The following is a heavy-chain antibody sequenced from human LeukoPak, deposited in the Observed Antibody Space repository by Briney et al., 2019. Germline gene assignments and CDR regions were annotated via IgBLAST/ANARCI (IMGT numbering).Heavy chain of an antibody. V-gene: IGHV4-34*01. D-gene: IGHD3-3*02. CDR2: INHSGST. CDR3: ARRKHYYFDY. J-gene: IGHJ4*02. CDR1: GGSFSGYY. Sequence: TSQTLSLTCAVYGGSFSGYYWSWIRQPPGKGLEWIGEINHSGSTNYNPSLKSRVTISVDTSKNQFSLKLSSVTAADTAVYYCARRKHYYFDYWGQGTLVTVSS.